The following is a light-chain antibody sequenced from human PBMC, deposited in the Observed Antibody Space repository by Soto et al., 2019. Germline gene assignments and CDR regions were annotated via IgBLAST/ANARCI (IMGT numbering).Light chain of an antibody. J-gene: IGKJ4*01. CDR1: QAINTA. CDR2: DAS. CDR3: PQFSGYVLT. Sequence: IPLSQSPNSQSASVGDRVTITCRASQAINTALAWYRQRPGETPDLLMYDASRLASGVPSRFSGSGSGTDFTLTITSLQPEDFATYYCPQFSGYVLTFGGGTKV. V-gene: IGKV1-13*02.